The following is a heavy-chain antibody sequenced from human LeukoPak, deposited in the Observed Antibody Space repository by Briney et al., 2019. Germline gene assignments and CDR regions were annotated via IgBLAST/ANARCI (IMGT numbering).Heavy chain of an antibody. V-gene: IGHV1-46*01. CDR2: INPSGGST. CDR1: GYTFTSYY. J-gene: IGHJ6*03. CDR3: ARDAGDRYYFMDV. Sequence: GASVKVSCKASGYTFTSYYMHWVRQAPGQGLEWMGIINPSGGSTSYAQKFQGRVTMTRDTSTSTVYMEVSSLKSEDTAVYYCARDAGDRYYFMDVWGKGTTVTVSS. D-gene: IGHD7-27*01.